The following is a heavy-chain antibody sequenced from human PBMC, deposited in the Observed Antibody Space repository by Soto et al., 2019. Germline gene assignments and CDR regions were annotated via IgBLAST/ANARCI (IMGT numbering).Heavy chain of an antibody. V-gene: IGHV1-69*13. Sequence: ASVKVSCKASGGTFSSYAISWVRQAPGQGLEWMGGIIPIFGTANYAQKFQGRVTITADESTSTAYMELSSLRSEDTAVYYCARDPPDYYDSSGNSGGGHLGLDRGDGIGMDVWGQGTTVTVSS. CDR2: IIPIFGTA. D-gene: IGHD3-22*01. J-gene: IGHJ6*02. CDR1: GGTFSSYA. CDR3: ARDPPDYYDSSGNSGGGHLGLDRGDGIGMDV.